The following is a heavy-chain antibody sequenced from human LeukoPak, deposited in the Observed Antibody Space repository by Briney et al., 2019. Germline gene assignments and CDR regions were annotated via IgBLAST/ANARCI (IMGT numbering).Heavy chain of an antibody. V-gene: IGHV5-10-1*01. Sequence: GESLKISCKGSGCSFTAYWIGWVRQMPGEGREGMGRIHPSDSDTKYSPSFQDHVNFSTHKSTSTAYLRSTSLKPSRPAITFRARTNYNDNTLLDFWGQGTLVTVSS. CDR2: IHPSDSDT. D-gene: IGHD3-22*01. J-gene: IGHJ4*02. CDR1: GCSFTAYW. CDR3: ARTNYNDNTLLDF.